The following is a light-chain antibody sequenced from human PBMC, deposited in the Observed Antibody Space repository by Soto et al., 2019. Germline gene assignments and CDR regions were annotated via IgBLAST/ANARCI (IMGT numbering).Light chain of an antibody. CDR2: GTS. J-gene: IGKJ1*01. Sequence: EIVVTQSPATLSLSPGDRATLSCRVSQSISSGFLAWYQQKPGQAPRLLIYGTSSRATAIPDRFSGSGSGTDFTLTISRLEPEDFAVYYCQQCGSSPRTFGQGTKVDIK. V-gene: IGKV3-20*01. CDR1: QSISSGF. CDR3: QQCGSSPRT.